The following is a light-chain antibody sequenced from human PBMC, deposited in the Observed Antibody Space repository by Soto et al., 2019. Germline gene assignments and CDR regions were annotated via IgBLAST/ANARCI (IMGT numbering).Light chain of an antibody. V-gene: IGLV2-14*01. CDR1: SSDVGGYNY. CDR3: SSYTSSSTRV. CDR2: DVS. Sequence: QSALTQPASVSGYPGQWITMSCTGTSSDVGGYNYVSWYQQHPGKAPNLMIYDVSNRPSGVSNRFSGSKSGNTASLTISGLQAEDEADYYCSSYTSSSTRVFGGGTKVTVL. J-gene: IGLJ2*01.